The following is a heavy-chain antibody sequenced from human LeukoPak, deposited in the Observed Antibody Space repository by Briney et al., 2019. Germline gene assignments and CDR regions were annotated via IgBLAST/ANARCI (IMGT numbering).Heavy chain of an antibody. J-gene: IGHJ3*02. CDR3: ASNDYGDYGAFDI. D-gene: IGHD4-17*01. Sequence: SETLSLTCAVYGGSFSGYYWSWIRQPPGKGLEWIGEINHSGSTNYNPSLKSRVTISVDTSKNQFSLKLSSVTAADTAVYYYASNDYGDYGAFDIWGQGTMVTVSS. CDR1: GGSFSGYY. CDR2: INHSGST. V-gene: IGHV4-34*01.